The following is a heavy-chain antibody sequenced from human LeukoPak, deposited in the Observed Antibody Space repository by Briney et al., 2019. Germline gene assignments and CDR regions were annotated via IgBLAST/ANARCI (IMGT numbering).Heavy chain of an antibody. CDR1: GFSFSTIY. Sequence: GGSLRPSCAASGFSFSTIYMSWVRQTPGQGLEWVANINVDGTAEYYVDSVKGRFTISRDNANNSLYLQMNSLRAEDTAVYYCARDPYRFAFDIWGQGTVVLVSS. CDR3: ARDPYRFAFDI. CDR2: INVDGTAE. V-gene: IGHV3-7*03. J-gene: IGHJ3*02. D-gene: IGHD1-26*01.